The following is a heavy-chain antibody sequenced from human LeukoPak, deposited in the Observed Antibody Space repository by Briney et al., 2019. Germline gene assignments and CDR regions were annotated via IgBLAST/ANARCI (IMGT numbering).Heavy chain of an antibody. D-gene: IGHD1-26*01. J-gene: IGHJ4*02. V-gene: IGHV4-4*07. CDR2: IYTSGST. Sequence: PSETLSLTCTVSGGSLSSYYWSWIRQPAGKGLEWIGRIYTSGSTYYNPSLKSRVTISVDTSKNQFSLKLSSVTAADTAVYYCASLRSVPGATDFDYWGQGTLVTVSS. CDR1: GGSLSSYY. CDR3: ASLRSVPGATDFDY.